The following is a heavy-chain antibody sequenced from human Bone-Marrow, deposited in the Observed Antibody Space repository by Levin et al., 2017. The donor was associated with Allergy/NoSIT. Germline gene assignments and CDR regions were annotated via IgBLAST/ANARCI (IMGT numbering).Heavy chain of an antibody. Sequence: SVKVSCKASGGTFSSYAISWVRQAPGQGLEWMGGIIPIFGTANYAQKFQGRVTITADKSTSTAYMELSSLRSEDTAVYYCARAKTYYYGSGSDYNGNWFDPWGQGTLVTVSS. CDR2: IIPIFGTA. J-gene: IGHJ5*02. V-gene: IGHV1-69*06. CDR3: ARAKTYYYGSGSDYNGNWFDP. CDR1: GGTFSSYA. D-gene: IGHD3-10*01.